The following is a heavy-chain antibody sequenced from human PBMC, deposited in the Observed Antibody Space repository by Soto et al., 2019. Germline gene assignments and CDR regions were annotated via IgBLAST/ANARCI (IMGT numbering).Heavy chain of an antibody. Sequence: QVQLVQSGAEVKKPGASVKVSCKASGYTFTSYDINWVRQATGQGLEWMGWMNPNSGNTGYAQKFQGRVTMTRNTSISTAYMELSSLRSEDTAVYYCARRGYCSGGSCYYRVNWFDPWGQGTLVTVSS. CDR3: ARRGYCSGGSCYYRVNWFDP. CDR1: GYTFTSYD. J-gene: IGHJ5*02. D-gene: IGHD2-15*01. V-gene: IGHV1-8*01. CDR2: MNPNSGNT.